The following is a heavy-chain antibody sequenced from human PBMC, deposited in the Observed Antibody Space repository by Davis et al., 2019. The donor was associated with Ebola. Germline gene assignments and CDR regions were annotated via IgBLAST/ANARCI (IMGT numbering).Heavy chain of an antibody. CDR1: GFTFSSYA. CDR3: AKQWEAYCSSTSCYILGSQNWFDP. Sequence: GGSLRLSCAASGFTFSSYAMSWVRQAPGKGLEWVSAISGSGGSTYYADSVKGRFTISRDNSKNTLYLQMNSLRAEDTAVYYCAKQWEAYCSSTSCYILGSQNWFDPWGQGTLVTVSS. D-gene: IGHD2-2*02. CDR2: ISGSGGST. J-gene: IGHJ5*02. V-gene: IGHV3-23*01.